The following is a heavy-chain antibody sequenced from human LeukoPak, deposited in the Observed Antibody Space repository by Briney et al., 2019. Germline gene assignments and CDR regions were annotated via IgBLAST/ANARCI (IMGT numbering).Heavy chain of an antibody. J-gene: IGHJ5*02. Sequence: ASVKVSCKASGYTFTSYDINWVRQATGQGLEWMGWMNPNSGNTGYAQKFQGRVAITRNTSISTAYMELSSLRSEDTAMYYCARGAVGANFDWFDTWGQGTLVTVSS. CDR3: ARGAVGANFDWFDT. CDR1: GYTFTSYD. D-gene: IGHD1-26*01. CDR2: MNPNSGNT. V-gene: IGHV1-8*03.